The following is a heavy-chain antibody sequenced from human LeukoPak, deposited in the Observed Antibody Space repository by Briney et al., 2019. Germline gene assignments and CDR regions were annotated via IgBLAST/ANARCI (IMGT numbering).Heavy chain of an antibody. J-gene: IGHJ3*02. D-gene: IGHD6-13*01. CDR1: GFTFSSYG. CDR3: AIRFSSSWYSDAFDI. Sequence: PGGSLRLSCAASGFTFSSYGMHWVRQAPGKGLEWIGSIYYSGSTYYNPSLKSRVTISVDTSKNQFSLGLDSVTAADTAVYYCAIRFSSSWYSDAFDIWGQGTMVTVSS. V-gene: IGHV4-38-2*01. CDR2: IYYSGST.